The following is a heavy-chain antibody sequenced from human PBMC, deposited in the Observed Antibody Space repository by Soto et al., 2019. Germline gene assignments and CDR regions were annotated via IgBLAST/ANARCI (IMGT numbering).Heavy chain of an antibody. V-gene: IGHV4-59*11. CDR3: ARDPYYDLIWNYYYMDV. J-gene: IGHJ6*03. Sequence: QVQLQESGPGLVKPSETLSLSCSVSGGSISGHYWSWVRQTPGKGLEWIGYMYYSGSTNYNPSLKRRVTISVDTSKNHFSLRLTSVTAADTAVYYCARDPYYDLIWNYYYMDVWGKGTTVTVSS. D-gene: IGHD3-16*01. CDR2: MYYSGST. CDR1: GGSISGHY.